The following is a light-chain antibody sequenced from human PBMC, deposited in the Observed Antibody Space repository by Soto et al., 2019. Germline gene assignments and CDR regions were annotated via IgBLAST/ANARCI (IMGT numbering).Light chain of an antibody. J-gene: IGKJ5*01. CDR3: QQYNNWPPIT. Sequence: DIQRTQSPSSLSASVGDTITISGRASQNIERYLNWYQHKQGKAPQLLMFAAANLESGVPARFSGSGSGTEFTLTISSLQSEDFAVYYCQQYNNWPPITFGQGTRLEIK. CDR1: QNIERY. CDR2: AAA. V-gene: IGKV1-39*01.